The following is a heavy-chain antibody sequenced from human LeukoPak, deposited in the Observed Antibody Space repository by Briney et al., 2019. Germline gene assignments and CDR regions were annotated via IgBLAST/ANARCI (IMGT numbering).Heavy chain of an antibody. CDR3: NYYGSGSYYNVVAGAFDI. D-gene: IGHD3-10*01. CDR2: IYYSGST. Sequence: PSETLSLTCTVSGGSIGSNSYLWGWIRQPPGKGLEWIGSIYYSGSTYYNPSLKSRVTISVDTSKNQFSLKLSSVTAADTAVYYCNYYGSGSYYNVVAGAFDIWGQGTMVTVSS. J-gene: IGHJ3*02. CDR1: GGSIGSNSYL. V-gene: IGHV4-39*01.